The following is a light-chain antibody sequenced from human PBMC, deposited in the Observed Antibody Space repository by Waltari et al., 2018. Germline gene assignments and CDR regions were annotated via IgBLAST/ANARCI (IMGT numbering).Light chain of an antibody. CDR1: QTISSD. CDR2: TTT. J-gene: IGKJ3*01. Sequence: DIHMTQSPSSLSASVGDRVTITCRASQTISSDLNWYQQKPGRAPRLLIYTTTNLQSGVPSRFSGGGSGTEFTLTINNLQPEDFATYHCQQLNNYPFTFGPGTKVHIK. CDR3: QQLNNYPFT. V-gene: IGKV1-39*01.